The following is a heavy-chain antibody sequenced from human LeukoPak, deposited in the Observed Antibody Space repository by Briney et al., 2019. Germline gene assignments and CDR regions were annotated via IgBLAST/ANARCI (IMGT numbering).Heavy chain of an antibody. D-gene: IGHD6-13*01. Sequence: GGSLRLSCAASGFTFSSYSMNWVRQAPGKGLEWVSPISSSSSYIYYADSVKGRFTISRDNAKNSLYLQMNSPRAEDTAVYYCARDGLAAAGELEDAFDIWGQGTMVTVSS. CDR1: GFTFSSYS. CDR3: ARDGLAAAGELEDAFDI. CDR2: ISSSSSYI. J-gene: IGHJ3*02. V-gene: IGHV3-21*01.